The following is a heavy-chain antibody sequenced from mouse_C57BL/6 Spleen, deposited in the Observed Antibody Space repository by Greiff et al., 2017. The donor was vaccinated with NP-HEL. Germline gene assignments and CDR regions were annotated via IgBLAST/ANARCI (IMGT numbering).Heavy chain of an antibody. V-gene: IGHV1-22*01. CDR2: INPNNGGT. Sequence: EVQLQQSGPELVKPGASVKMSCKASGYTFTDYNMHWVKQSHGKSLEWIGYINPNNGGTSYNQKFKGKATLTVNKSSSTAYMELRSLTSEDSAVYYCARLGITTVVATEAYWGQGTLVTVSA. CDR3: ARLGITTVVATEAY. CDR1: GYTFTDYN. D-gene: IGHD1-1*01. J-gene: IGHJ3*01.